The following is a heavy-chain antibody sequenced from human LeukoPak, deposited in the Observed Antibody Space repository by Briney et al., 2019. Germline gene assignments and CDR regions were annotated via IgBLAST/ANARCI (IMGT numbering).Heavy chain of an antibody. D-gene: IGHD3-3*01. Sequence: PSETLSLTCTVSGGSISSYYWSWIRQPAGKGLEWIGRIYTSGSTNYNPSLKSRVTISVDKSKNQFSLKLSSVTAADTAVYYCARDSPPNYDFWPSGAFDIWGQGTMVPVSS. CDR3: ARDSPPNYDFWPSGAFDI. CDR2: IYTSGST. V-gene: IGHV4-4*07. J-gene: IGHJ3*02. CDR1: GGSISSYY.